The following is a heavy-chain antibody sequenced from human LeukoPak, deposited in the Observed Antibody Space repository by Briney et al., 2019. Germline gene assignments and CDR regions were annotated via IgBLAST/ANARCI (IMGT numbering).Heavy chain of an antibody. D-gene: IGHD2-2*01. V-gene: IGHV1-46*01. Sequence: ASVKVSCKASGYTFTSYYMHWVRQAPGQGLEWLGIINPSGDSTTYAQKLQGRVTMTRDMSTSTVYMELSSLRSEDTAVYYCARGMGDYFYQISTVKPTAEWGQGTLVTVSS. CDR3: ARGMGDYFYQISTVKPTAE. CDR1: GYTFTSYY. CDR2: INPSGDST. J-gene: IGHJ4*02.